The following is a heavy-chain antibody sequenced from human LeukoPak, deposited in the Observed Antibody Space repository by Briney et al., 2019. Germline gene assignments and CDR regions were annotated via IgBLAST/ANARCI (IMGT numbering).Heavy chain of an antibody. D-gene: IGHD3-22*01. Sequence: PGGSLRLSCAASGFTFDDYGMSWVRQAPGKGLEWVSGINWNGGSTGYADSVKGRFTISRDNAKNSLYLQMNSLRAEDTALYYCARVRGGDSSGYFNYWGQGTLVTVSS. J-gene: IGHJ4*02. CDR3: ARVRGGDSSGYFNY. CDR2: INWNGGST. V-gene: IGHV3-20*04. CDR1: GFTFDDYG.